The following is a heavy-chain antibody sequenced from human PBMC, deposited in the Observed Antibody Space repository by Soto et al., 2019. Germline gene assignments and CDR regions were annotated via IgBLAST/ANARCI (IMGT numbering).Heavy chain of an antibody. CDR2: IYYSGST. D-gene: IGHD5-12*01. CDR3: ARENSGYVLGPFDY. J-gene: IGHJ4*02. CDR1: GGSISSYY. Sequence: SETLSLTCTVSGGSISSYYWSWIRQPPGKGLEWIGYIYYSGSTNYNPSLKSRVTISVDTSKNQFSLKLSSVTAADTAVYYCARENSGYVLGPFDYWGQGTLVTVSS. V-gene: IGHV4-59*01.